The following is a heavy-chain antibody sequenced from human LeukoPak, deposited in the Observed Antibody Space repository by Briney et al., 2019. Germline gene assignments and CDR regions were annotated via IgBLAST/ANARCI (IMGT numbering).Heavy chain of an antibody. CDR1: GGTFSSNV. D-gene: IGHD3-22*01. V-gene: IGHV1-69*04. J-gene: IGHJ3*02. CDR2: IIPIIGTP. Sequence: SVKVSCKASGGTFSSNVISWVRQAPGQGLEWMGRIIPIIGTPDYAQKFQGRVTITADKSTNTAYMELTSLRPEDSAVHYCAGFFYDNSGDAFDIWGQGTMVTVSS. CDR3: AGFFYDNSGDAFDI.